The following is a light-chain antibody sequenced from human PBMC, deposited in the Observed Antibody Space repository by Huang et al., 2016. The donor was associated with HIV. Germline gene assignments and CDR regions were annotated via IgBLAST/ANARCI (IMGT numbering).Light chain of an antibody. J-gene: IGKJ5*01. Sequence: EIVMTQSPATLSVSPGERATLSCRASQSVTSLAWYQQKPGQTPRLLIYGASTRATGIPARFSGSGAGTDFTLTISSLQSEDVEVYYCQQYNNWPWITFGQGTRLEIK. CDR3: QQYNNWPWIT. CDR2: GAS. CDR1: QSVTS. V-gene: IGKV3-15*01.